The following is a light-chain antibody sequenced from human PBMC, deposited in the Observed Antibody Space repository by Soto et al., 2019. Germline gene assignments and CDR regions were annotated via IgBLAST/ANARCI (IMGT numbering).Light chain of an antibody. V-gene: IGLV2-11*01. Sequence: QSVLAQPPSVSGSPGQSVTISCTGSSRDIGSYDFVSWYQQHPGKAPKLMIYDVNKRPSGVPDRSPASKSAITASLTTSGLQAEDAADYYCCSYAGTYAVLFGTGTKVTVL. J-gene: IGLJ1*01. CDR2: DVN. CDR1: SRDIGSYDF. CDR3: CSYAGTYAVL.